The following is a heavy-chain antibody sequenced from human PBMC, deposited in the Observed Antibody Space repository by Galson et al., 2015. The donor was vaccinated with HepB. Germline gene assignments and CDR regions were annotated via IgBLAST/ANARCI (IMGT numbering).Heavy chain of an antibody. CDR2: ISYDGSNK. J-gene: IGHJ3*02. CDR3: ARDAVSLGAFDI. D-gene: IGHD4-11*01. V-gene: IGHV3-30*04. CDR1: GFTFSSYA. Sequence: SLRLSCAASGFTFSSYAMHWVRQAPGKGLEWVAVISYDGSNKYYADSVKGRFTISRDNSKNTLYLQMNSLRAEDTAVYYCARDAVSLGAFDIWGQGTMVTVSS.